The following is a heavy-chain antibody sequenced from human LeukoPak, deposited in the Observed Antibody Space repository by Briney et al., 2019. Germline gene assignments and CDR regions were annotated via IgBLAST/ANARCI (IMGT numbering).Heavy chain of an antibody. CDR2: IHGNGST. CDR1: GASITSYS. D-gene: IGHD6-13*01. CDR3: ARDMVSTWSYFYTYYYMDV. Sequence: SETLSLTCTVSGASITSYSWNWIRQPAGKGLEWIGRIHGNGSTNYNPSFKNRVTMSLDTSKSQFSLKMTSVTAADTALYFCARDMVSTWSYFYTYYYMDVWGQGTTVAVTS. V-gene: IGHV4-4*07. J-gene: IGHJ6*03.